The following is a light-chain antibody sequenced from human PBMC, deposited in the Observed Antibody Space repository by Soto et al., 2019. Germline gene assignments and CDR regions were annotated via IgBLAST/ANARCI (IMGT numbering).Light chain of an antibody. Sequence: QSVLTQPASVSGSPGQSITISCTGTSSDVGGYNYVSWYQQYPGKAPKLMIYDVSNRPSVVSNRFSGSKSGNTASLTISGLQAEDEADYYCSSYTSSNTLVFGSGTQLTVL. CDR2: DVS. CDR3: SSYTSSNTLV. CDR1: SSDVGGYNY. V-gene: IGLV2-14*01. J-gene: IGLJ1*01.